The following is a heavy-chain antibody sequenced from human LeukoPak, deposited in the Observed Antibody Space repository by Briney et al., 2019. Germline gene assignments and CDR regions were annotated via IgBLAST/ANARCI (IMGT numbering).Heavy chain of an antibody. CDR2: IYTSGST. CDR3: ARMAYGSGDY. D-gene: IGHD3-10*01. J-gene: IGHJ4*02. V-gene: IGHV4-4*07. CDR1: GFTFSSYW. Sequence: GSLRLSCAASGFTFSSYWMSWVRQAPGKGLEWIGRIYTSGSTNYNPSLKSRVTMSVDTSKNQFSLKLSSVTAADTAVYYCARMAYGSGDYWGQGTLVTVSS.